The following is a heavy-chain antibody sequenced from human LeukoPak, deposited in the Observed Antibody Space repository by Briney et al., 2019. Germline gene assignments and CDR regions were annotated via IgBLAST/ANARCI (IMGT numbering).Heavy chain of an antibody. V-gene: IGHV1-2*02. CDR2: INPNSGGT. D-gene: IGHD5-12*01. CDR3: AGLSSYDPYYFDY. Sequence: GASVKVCCKASGYSFTGYYMHWVRQAPGQGLEWMGCINPNSGGTDYAQKFQGRVTMTRDTSISTAYMELSRLTSDDTAVYYCAGLSSYDPYYFDYWGQGTLVAVSS. CDR1: GYSFTGYY. J-gene: IGHJ4*02.